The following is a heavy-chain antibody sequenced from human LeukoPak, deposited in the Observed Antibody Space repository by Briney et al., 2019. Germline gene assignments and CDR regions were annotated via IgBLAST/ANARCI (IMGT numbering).Heavy chain of an antibody. Sequence: SETLSLTCTVSGGSISSSSYYWGWIRQPPGKGLEWIGSIYYSGSTYYNPSLKSRVTISVDTSKNQFSLKLSSVTAADTAVYYCARAVDYDILTGPRGLDAFDIWGQGTMVTVSS. D-gene: IGHD3-9*01. CDR1: GGSISSSSYY. V-gene: IGHV4-39*07. CDR2: IYYSGST. CDR3: ARAVDYDILTGPRGLDAFDI. J-gene: IGHJ3*02.